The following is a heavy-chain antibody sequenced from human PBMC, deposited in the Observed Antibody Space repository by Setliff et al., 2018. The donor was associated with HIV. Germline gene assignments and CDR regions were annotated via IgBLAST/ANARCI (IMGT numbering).Heavy chain of an antibody. D-gene: IGHD7-27*01. CDR3: ARQAGTYWGFVYYMDV. V-gene: IGHV4-39*01. J-gene: IGHJ6*03. Sequence: SETLSLTCTVSGGSISISNDYWGWIRQPPGKGLEWIGNIYYSGNTYYNPSLESRVTIAVDMSKSQVSLNLTSVTAADTAVYYCARQAGTYWGFVYYMDVCGKGTTVTVSS. CDR2: IYYSGNT. CDR1: GGSISISNDY.